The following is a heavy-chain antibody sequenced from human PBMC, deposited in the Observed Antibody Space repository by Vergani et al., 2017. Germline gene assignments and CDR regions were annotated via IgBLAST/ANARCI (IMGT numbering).Heavy chain of an antibody. J-gene: IGHJ6*03. V-gene: IGHV4-59*01. Sequence: QVQLQESGPGLVKPSETLSLTCTVSGGSISSYYWSWIRQPPGTGLEWIGYIYYSGSTNYNPSLKSRVTISVDTSKNQFSLKLSSVTAADTAVYYCARELTSVGYYYYMDVWGKGTTVTVSS. D-gene: IGHD4-23*01. CDR3: ARELTSVGYYYYMDV. CDR1: GGSISSYY. CDR2: IYYSGST.